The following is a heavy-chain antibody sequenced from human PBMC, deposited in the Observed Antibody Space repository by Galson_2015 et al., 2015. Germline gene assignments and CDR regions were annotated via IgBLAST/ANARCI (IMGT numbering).Heavy chain of an antibody. V-gene: IGHV3-11*06. CDR1: GFTFSDYY. D-gene: IGHD6-13*01. J-gene: IGHJ3*02. CDR2: ISSSSSYT. Sequence: SLRLSCAAYGFTFSDYYMSWIRQATGKGLEWVSYISSSSSYTNYADSVKGRFTISRDNAKNSLYLQMNSLRAEDTAVYYCARDSQQLVAGVAFDIWGQGTMVTVSS. CDR3: ARDSQQLVAGVAFDI.